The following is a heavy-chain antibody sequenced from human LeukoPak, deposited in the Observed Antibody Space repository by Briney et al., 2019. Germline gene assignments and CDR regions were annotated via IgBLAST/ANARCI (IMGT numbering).Heavy chain of an antibody. CDR2: ISSSSSTI. V-gene: IGHV3-48*01. CDR3: ARDPPDCSGGSCYVDY. D-gene: IGHD2-15*01. J-gene: IGHJ4*02. Sequence: PGGSLRLSCAASGFTFSSYSMNWVRQAPGKGLEWVSYISSSSSTIYYADSVKGRFTISRDNAKNSLYLQMNSLRAEDTAVYYCARDPPDCSGGSCYVDYWGQGTLVTVSS. CDR1: GFTFSSYS.